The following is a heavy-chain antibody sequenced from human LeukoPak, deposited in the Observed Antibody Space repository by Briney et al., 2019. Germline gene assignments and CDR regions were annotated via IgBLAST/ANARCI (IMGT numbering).Heavy chain of an antibody. Sequence: SETLSLTCSVSDGSISNYYWSWIRQPPGKGLEWIGYIYSSGHTNYNPSLKNRDTISVGTSKNQFSLNLTSVTAADTAVYYCARHFSGAAAPLPFDYWGQGTLVTVSS. V-gene: IGHV4-59*08. J-gene: IGHJ4*02. D-gene: IGHD6-13*01. CDR1: DGSISNYY. CDR2: IYSSGHT. CDR3: ARHFSGAAAPLPFDY.